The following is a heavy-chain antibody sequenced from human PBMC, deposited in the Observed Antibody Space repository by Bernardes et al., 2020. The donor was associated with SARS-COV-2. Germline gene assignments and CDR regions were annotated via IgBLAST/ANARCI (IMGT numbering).Heavy chain of an antibody. CDR1: GFTLRSTY. CDR3: ARGSADTPEVVDY. CDR2: LFKGGRT. D-gene: IGHD6-25*01. J-gene: IGHJ4*02. V-gene: IGHV3-53*01. Sequence: VGSLLLSCEASGFTLRSTYMSWVRQAPGPGLAWVSVLFKGGRTYHADSVKGRATISRDISKNTLYLQLSSLRVEDTAVYYCARGSADTPEVVDYWGQGSLVTVSS.